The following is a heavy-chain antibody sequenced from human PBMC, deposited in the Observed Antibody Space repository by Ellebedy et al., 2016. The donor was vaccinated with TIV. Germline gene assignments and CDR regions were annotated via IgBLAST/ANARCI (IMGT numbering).Heavy chain of an antibody. J-gene: IGHJ6*02. Sequence: SETLSLXCTVSGGSIGGYYWSWIRQPPGKGLEWIGFMYSSGSTNYNPSLRSRVTISVVTSKNQLSLKLSSVTAADTAVYYCARLELLKGNYYYYYAMDVWGHGTTVTVS. CDR2: MYSSGST. CDR1: GGSIGGYY. D-gene: IGHD3-10*01. V-gene: IGHV4-59*01. CDR3: ARLELLKGNYYYYYAMDV.